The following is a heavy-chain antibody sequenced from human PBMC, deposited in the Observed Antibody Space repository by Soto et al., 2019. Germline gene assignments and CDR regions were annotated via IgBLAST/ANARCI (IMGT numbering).Heavy chain of an antibody. D-gene: IGHD6-13*01. CDR2: INWNSGSI. Sequence: PGGSLRLSCAASGFTFDDYAMHWVRQGPGKGLEWVSGINWNSGSIGYADSGKGRFAISRDNAKNSLHLQMNSLRAEDTAFYYCVKDESINWYSGHFRHWGQGTLVTVSS. CDR1: GFTFDDYA. CDR3: VKDESINWYSGHFRH. V-gene: IGHV3-9*01. J-gene: IGHJ1*01.